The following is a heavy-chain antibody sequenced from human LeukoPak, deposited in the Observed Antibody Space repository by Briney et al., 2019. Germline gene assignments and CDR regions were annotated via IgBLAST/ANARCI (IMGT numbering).Heavy chain of an antibody. Sequence: PSETLSLTCTVSDGSISSYYWSWIRQPPGKGLEWIGYIYYSGSTNYNPSLKSRVTISVDTSKNQFSLKLSSVTAADTAVYHCAGAGYSYGYLFDYWGQGTLVTVSS. V-gene: IGHV4-59*01. D-gene: IGHD5-18*01. CDR1: DGSISSYY. CDR3: AGAGYSYGYLFDY. J-gene: IGHJ4*02. CDR2: IYYSGST.